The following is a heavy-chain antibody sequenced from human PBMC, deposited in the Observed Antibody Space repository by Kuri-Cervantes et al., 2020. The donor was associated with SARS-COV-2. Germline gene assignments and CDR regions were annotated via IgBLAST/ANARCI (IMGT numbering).Heavy chain of an antibody. D-gene: IGHD2-21*01. J-gene: IGHJ4*02. Sequence: ASVKVSCKASGYRFTDYGISWVRQAPGQGLEWMGGFDPEDGETIYAQKFQGRVTMTEDTSTDTAYMELSSLRSEDTAVYYCATTYAYCGGDCSTFGYWGQGTLVTVSS. CDR2: FDPEDGET. V-gene: IGHV1-24*01. CDR3: ATTYAYCGGDCSTFGY. CDR1: GYRFTDYG.